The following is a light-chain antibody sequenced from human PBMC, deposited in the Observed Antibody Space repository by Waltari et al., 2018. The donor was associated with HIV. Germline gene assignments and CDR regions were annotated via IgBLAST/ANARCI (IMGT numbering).Light chain of an antibody. CDR2: DAS. V-gene: IGKV1-33*01. Sequence: DIQMTQSPSSLSASVGDRVTITCQASQDISNYLNWYQQKPEKAPKRLIYDASNLEIGVPSRFSGSRSGTHFTFTISSLQPEDIATYYCQQNDNLFFTFGPGTKVDIK. CDR1: QDISNY. CDR3: QQNDNLFFT. J-gene: IGKJ3*01.